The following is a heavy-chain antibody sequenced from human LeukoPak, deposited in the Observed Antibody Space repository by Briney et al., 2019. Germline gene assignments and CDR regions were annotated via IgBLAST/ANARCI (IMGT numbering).Heavy chain of an antibody. CDR2: ISGSGGST. Sequence: HTGGSLRLSCAASGFTFSSYSMSWVRQAPGKGLEWVSAISGSGGSTCYADSVKGRFTISRDNSKNTLYLQMNSLRAEDTAVYYCANHPPYCSGGSCYSNYYYYYMDVWGKGTTVTVSS. CDR1: GFTFSSYS. CDR3: ANHPPYCSGGSCYSNYYYYYMDV. V-gene: IGHV3-23*01. J-gene: IGHJ6*03. D-gene: IGHD2-15*01.